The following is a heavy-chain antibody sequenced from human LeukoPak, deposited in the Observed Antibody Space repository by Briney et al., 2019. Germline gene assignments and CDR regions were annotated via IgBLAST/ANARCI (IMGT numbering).Heavy chain of an antibody. Sequence: SETLSLTCTVSGGSISSSSYYWGWIRQPPGKGLEWIGSIYYSGSTYYNPSLKSRVTISVDTSKNQFPLKLSSVTAADTAVYYCARRYSSGWLFDYWGQGTLVTVSS. CDR1: GGSISSSSYY. V-gene: IGHV4-39*01. CDR2: IYYSGST. CDR3: ARRYSSGWLFDY. J-gene: IGHJ4*02. D-gene: IGHD6-19*01.